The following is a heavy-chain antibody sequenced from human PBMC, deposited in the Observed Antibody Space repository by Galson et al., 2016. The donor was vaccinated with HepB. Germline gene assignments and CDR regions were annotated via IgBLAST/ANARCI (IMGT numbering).Heavy chain of an antibody. V-gene: IGHV3-23*01. Sequence: SLRLSCAAPGFTFSSFAMAWIRQTPGKGLEWVSAINGDSGYTYYADSVKGRFTISRDNSQNTLYLQMYSLRAEDTAVYYCAKDLGDRFITVYYYMDVWGKGTTVTVSS. CDR2: INGDSGYT. CDR1: GFTFSSFA. J-gene: IGHJ6*03. CDR3: AKDLGDRFITVYYYMDV. D-gene: IGHD1-20*01.